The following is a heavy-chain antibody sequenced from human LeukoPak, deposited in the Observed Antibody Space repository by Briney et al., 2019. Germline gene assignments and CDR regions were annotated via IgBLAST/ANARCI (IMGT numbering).Heavy chain of an antibody. CDR3: ARALAAAAGPRD. J-gene: IGHJ4*02. V-gene: IGHV1-2*06. CDR1: GYTFTGYY. Sequence: ASVKVSCKASGYTFTGYYMHGVRQAPGQGLEWMGRINPNSGGTNYAQKFQGRVTMTRDTSISTAYMELSRLRSDDTAVYYCARALAAAAGPRDWGQGTLVTVSS. CDR2: INPNSGGT. D-gene: IGHD6-13*01.